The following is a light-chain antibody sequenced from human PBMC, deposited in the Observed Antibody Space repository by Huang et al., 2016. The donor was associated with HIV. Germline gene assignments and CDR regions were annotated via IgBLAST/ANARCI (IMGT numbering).Light chain of an antibody. J-gene: IGKJ4*01. Sequence: EIVLTQSPGTLSLSPGGTATLSCRARQRVGDNYFAWYQQKPGQAPRLLIYGVSNRGTGVPNRVSGSGAGTEVTLTINRLESEDCAGYFCQQYGRSPAPVGGGTKGEIK. CDR2: GVS. CDR3: QQYGRSPAP. CDR1: QRVGDNY. V-gene: IGKV3-20*01.